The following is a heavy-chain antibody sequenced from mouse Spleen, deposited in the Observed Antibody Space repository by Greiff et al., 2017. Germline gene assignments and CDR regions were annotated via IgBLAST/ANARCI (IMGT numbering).Heavy chain of an antibody. CDR1: GYTFTSYG. CDR3: SYDYDDAMDY. CDR2: IYPRSGNT. D-gene: IGHD2-4*01. V-gene: IGHV1-81*01. J-gene: IGHJ4*01. Sequence: VKLVESGAELARPGASVKLSCKASGYTFTSYGISWVKQRTGQGLEWIGEIYPRSGNTYYNEKFKGKATLTADKSSSTAYMELRSLTSEDSAVYFCSYDYDDAMDYWGQGTSVTVSS.